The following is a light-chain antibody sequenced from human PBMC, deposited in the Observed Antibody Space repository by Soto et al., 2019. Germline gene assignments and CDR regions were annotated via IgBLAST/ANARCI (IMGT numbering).Light chain of an antibody. V-gene: IGLV2-11*01. CDR2: DVS. J-gene: IGLJ1*01. Sequence: QSALTHPRSVSGSPGQSVTISCTGTSSDVGGYNYVSWYQQHPGKAPKLMIYDVSKRPSGVPDRFSGSKSGNTASLTISGLQAEDEADYYCCSYAGSYIFYVFGTGTKVTVL. CDR3: CSYAGSYIFYV. CDR1: SSDVGGYNY.